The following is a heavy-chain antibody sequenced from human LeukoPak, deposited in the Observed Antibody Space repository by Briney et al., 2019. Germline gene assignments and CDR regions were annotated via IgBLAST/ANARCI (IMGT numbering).Heavy chain of an antibody. CDR2: ISSSSSYI. CDR1: GFSFSSYG. D-gene: IGHD3-3*01. V-gene: IGHV3-21*04. Sequence: PGGSLRLSGVPSGFSFSSYGMTWVRQAPGKGLEWVASISSSSSYIYYADSVKGRFTISRDNAKNSLYQQMNSLRAEDTAVYYCARDGFGAAFDIWGQGTMVTVSS. CDR3: ARDGFGAAFDI. J-gene: IGHJ3*02.